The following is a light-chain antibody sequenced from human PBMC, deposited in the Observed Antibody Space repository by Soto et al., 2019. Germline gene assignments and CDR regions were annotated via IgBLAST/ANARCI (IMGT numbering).Light chain of an antibody. CDR3: MQGTHWPPSFT. J-gene: IGKJ3*01. CDR2: KVS. CDR1: QSLVSSDGNTY. Sequence: DVLLTQSPLSLPVTLGQPASISCRSSQSLVSSDGNTYLNWFQQRPGQSPRRLIYKVSNRDSGVPDRFSGSGSGTDFTLKISRVEAEDVGIYYCMQGTHWPPSFTFSPGTIVDIK. V-gene: IGKV2-30*01.